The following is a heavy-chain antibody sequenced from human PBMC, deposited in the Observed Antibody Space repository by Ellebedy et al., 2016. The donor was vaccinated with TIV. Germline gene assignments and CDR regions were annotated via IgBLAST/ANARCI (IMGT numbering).Heavy chain of an antibody. D-gene: IGHD1-1*01. J-gene: IGHJ4*02. CDR1: GFTFSSYG. CDR3: ARDVNWSFDY. CDR2: ISYDGSNK. Sequence: PGGSLRLSCAASGFTFSSYGMHWVRQAPGKGLEWVAVISYDGSNKYYADSVKGRFTISRDNSKNTLYLQMNSLRDEDTAVYYCARDVNWSFDYWGQGTLVTVSS. V-gene: IGHV3-30*03.